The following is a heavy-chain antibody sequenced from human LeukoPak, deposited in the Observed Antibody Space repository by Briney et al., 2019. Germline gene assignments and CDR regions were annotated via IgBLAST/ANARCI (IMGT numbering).Heavy chain of an antibody. CDR2: TYYRSKWYN. Sequence: SQTLSLTCAISGDSVSSNSAAWTWVRQSPSRGLEWLGRTYYRSKWYNDYEVSVQSRITINPDTSKNQFSLQLNSVTPEDTAVYYCARGRVTTIANYYYYYIDVWGKGTTVTVSS. J-gene: IGHJ6*03. CDR3: ARGRVTTIANYYYYYIDV. CDR1: GDSVSSNSAA. V-gene: IGHV6-1*01. D-gene: IGHD4-17*01.